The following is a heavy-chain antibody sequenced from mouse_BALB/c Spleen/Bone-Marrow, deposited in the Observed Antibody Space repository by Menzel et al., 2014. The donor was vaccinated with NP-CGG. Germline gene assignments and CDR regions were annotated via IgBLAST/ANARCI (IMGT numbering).Heavy chain of an antibody. V-gene: IGHV1-69*02. CDR2: IYPSDSYT. CDR1: GYTFTSYW. D-gene: IGHD2-2*01. J-gene: IGHJ3*01. CDR3: TRTGGYGYGWYAY. Sequence: VQLQQSGAELVRPGASVKLSCKASGYTFTSYWINWVKQRPGQGLEWIGNIYPSDSYTNYNQKFKDKATLTVDKSSSTAYMQLSSPTSEDSAVYYCTRTGGYGYGWYAYWGQGTLVTVPA.